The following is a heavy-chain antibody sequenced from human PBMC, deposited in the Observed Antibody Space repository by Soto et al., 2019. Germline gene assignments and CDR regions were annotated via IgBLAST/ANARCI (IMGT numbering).Heavy chain of an antibody. J-gene: IGHJ5*02. D-gene: IGHD1-26*01. Sequence: ASLKVSGKASGYTFTGYYMHWVRQAPGQGLEWMGWINPNSGGTNYAQKFQGRVTMTRDTSISTAYMELSRLRSDDTAVYYCARAGSGSYAGFDPWGQGPLVTVSS. CDR1: GYTFTGYY. CDR3: ARAGSGSYAGFDP. CDR2: INPNSGGT. V-gene: IGHV1-2*02.